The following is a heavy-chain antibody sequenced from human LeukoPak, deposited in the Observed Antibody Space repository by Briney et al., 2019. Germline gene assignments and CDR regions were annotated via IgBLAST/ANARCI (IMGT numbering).Heavy chain of an antibody. CDR2: ISSSSSYI. J-gene: IGHJ6*02. V-gene: IGHV3-21*01. Sequence: GGSLRLSCAASGFAFSSYSMNWVRQAPGKGLEWVSSISSSSSYIYYADSVKGRFTISRDNAKNSLYLQMNSLRAEDTAVYYCARSMTGYYYYAMDVWGQGTTVTVSS. CDR1: GFAFSSYS. CDR3: ARSMTGYYYYAMDV. D-gene: IGHD6-6*01.